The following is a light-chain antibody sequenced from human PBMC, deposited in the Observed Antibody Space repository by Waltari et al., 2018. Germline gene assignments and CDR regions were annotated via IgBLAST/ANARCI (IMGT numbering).Light chain of an antibody. CDR1: SSNIGSNY. CDR2: RNN. CDR3: AAFDDSLNGWV. V-gene: IGLV1-47*01. Sequence: QSMLTQPSSPSGAPGQRVTISCSGSSSNIGSNYVYWYQRLPGPAPKLLIYRNNQRPSGVPDRFSGSKSGTSASLAIIGLRSEDEADYYCAAFDDSLNGWVFGGGTKLTVL. J-gene: IGLJ3*02.